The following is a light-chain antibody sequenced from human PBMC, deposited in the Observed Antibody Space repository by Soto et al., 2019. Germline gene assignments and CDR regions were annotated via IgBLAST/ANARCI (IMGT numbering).Light chain of an antibody. CDR2: GAS. V-gene: IGKV3D-15*01. J-gene: IGKJ4*01. CDR3: QQYDDWLRLT. CDR1: QSVSNN. Sequence: EIVLTQSPGILSLSPGERASLSCGASQSVSNNYLAWYQQKPGQAPRLLIFGASSRATGIPARFSGSGSGTEFNLTISSLQSEDFAVYFCQQYDDWLRLTFGGGTKVDI.